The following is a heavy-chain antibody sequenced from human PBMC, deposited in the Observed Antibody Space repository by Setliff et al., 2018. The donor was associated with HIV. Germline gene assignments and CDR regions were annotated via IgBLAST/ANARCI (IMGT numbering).Heavy chain of an antibody. Sequence: GALRLSCAASGFTFSSYAMHWVRQAPGKGLMWVARVDTDGSGTSYADSVKGRFTISRDNAKNTLYLQMNTLRVEDTAVYYCATVFEVWGQGTMVTVSS. CDR1: GFTFSSYA. CDR3: ATVFEV. J-gene: IGHJ3*01. CDR2: VDTDGSGT. V-gene: IGHV3-74*01.